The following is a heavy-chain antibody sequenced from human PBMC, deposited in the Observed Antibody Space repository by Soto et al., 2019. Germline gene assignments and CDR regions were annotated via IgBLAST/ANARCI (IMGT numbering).Heavy chain of an antibody. Sequence: ASVKVSCKASGYTFTSYDINWVRQATGQGLEWMGWMNPNSGNTGYAQKFQGRVTMTRNTSISTAYMELSSLRSEDTAVYYCARAPYYDYIWGSYVTGAFDIWGQGTMVTVSS. D-gene: IGHD3-16*01. CDR2: MNPNSGNT. CDR3: ARAPYYDYIWGSYVTGAFDI. J-gene: IGHJ3*02. CDR1: GYTFTSYD. V-gene: IGHV1-8*01.